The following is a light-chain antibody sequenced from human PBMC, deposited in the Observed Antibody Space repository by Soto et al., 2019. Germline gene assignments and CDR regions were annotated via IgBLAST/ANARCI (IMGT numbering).Light chain of an antibody. Sequence: QSVLTQPPSASETPGQRVTISCSGSSSNIGSNAVNWYQQLPGTAPKLVIYTNNQRPSGVPDRFSGSKSGTSASLAISGLQSEDEADYHCAAWDDSLNGLLFGGGTKLTVL. CDR1: SSNIGSNA. J-gene: IGLJ2*01. V-gene: IGLV1-44*01. CDR2: TNN. CDR3: AAWDDSLNGLL.